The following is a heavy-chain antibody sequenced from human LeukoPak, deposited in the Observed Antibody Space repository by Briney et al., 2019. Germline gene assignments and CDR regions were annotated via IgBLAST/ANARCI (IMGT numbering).Heavy chain of an antibody. V-gene: IGHV3-48*01. CDR3: ARAPYSYGYPYYYYYYIDV. Sequence: GGSLRLSCAASGFTFSSYSMNWVRQAPGKGLEWVSYISSSSSTIYYADSVKGRFTISRDNAKNSLYLQMNSLRPEDTAVYYCARAPYSYGYPYYYYYYIDVWGKGTTVTLSS. J-gene: IGHJ6*03. CDR1: GFTFSSYS. D-gene: IGHD5-18*01. CDR2: ISSSSSTI.